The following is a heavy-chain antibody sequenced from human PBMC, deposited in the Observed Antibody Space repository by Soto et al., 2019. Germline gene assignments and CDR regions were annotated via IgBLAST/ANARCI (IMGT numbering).Heavy chain of an antibody. J-gene: IGHJ4*02. V-gene: IGHV1-69*02. Sequence: QVQLVQSGAEVKKPGSSVKVSCKASGGTFSSYTISWVRQAPGQGLEWMGRIIPFLGIANYAQKCQGRVTITADKSTSPAYMELSSLRSEDTAVYYCARVEGVTMVRGVIMTPDYWGQGTLVTVSS. CDR2: IIPFLGIA. D-gene: IGHD3-10*01. CDR1: GGTFSSYT. CDR3: ARVEGVTMVRGVIMTPDY.